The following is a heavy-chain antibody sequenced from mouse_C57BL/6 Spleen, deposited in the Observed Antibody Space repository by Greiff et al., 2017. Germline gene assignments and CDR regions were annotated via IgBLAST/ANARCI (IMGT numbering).Heavy chain of an antibody. Sequence: QVQLQQPGAELVKPGASVKMSCKASGYTFTSYWITWVKQRPGQGLEWIGGIYPGSGSTNDNEKVKSTAKLTVDTSASTAYMQLSSLTSEDSACYYCARRFITTVVALYYFDYWGQGTTLTVSS. D-gene: IGHD1-1*01. CDR2: IYPGSGST. V-gene: IGHV1-55*01. CDR1: GYTFTSYW. J-gene: IGHJ2*01. CDR3: ARRFITTVVALYYFDY.